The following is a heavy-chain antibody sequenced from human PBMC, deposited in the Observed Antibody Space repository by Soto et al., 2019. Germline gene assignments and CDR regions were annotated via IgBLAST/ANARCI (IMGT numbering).Heavy chain of an antibody. D-gene: IGHD2-8*01. Sequence: QVQLVQSGAEVKKPGASVKVSCKASGYTFTSYAMHWVRQAPGQRLEWMGWINAGNGNTKYSQKFQGRVTITRDTSASTAYMELSSLRSEDTAVYFCARGGVRSHVDYWGHGTLVTVSS. CDR3: ARGGVRSHVDY. CDR1: GYTFTSYA. V-gene: IGHV1-3*01. J-gene: IGHJ4*01. CDR2: INAGNGNT.